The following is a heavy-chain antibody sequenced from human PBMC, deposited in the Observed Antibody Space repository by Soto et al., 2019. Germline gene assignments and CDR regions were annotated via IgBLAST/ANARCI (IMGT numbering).Heavy chain of an antibody. J-gene: IGHJ4*02. CDR3: AKASCELLAHPDY. D-gene: IGHD1-26*01. CDR1: GFTFSSYA. V-gene: IGHV3-30-3*01. Sequence: QVQLVESGGGVVQPGRSLRLSCAASGFTFSSYAMHWVRQAPGKGLEWVAVISNDGSNKYYADSVKGRFTISGDNSKNTLYLPMNSLRAEDTAVYYCAKASCELLAHPDYWGQGTLVTVSS. CDR2: ISNDGSNK.